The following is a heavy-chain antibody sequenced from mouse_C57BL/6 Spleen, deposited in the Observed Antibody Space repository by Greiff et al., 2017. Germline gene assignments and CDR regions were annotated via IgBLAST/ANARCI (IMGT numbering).Heavy chain of an antibody. V-gene: IGHV1-81*01. Sequence: VQLQESGAELARPGASVKLSCTASGYTFTSYGISWVKQRTGQGLEWIGEIYPRSGTTYYNEKFKGKATLTADKSANTAYMQLRSLTSEDSAIFFCARSGYGFGYWGHGTTLTVSS. CDR2: IYPRSGTT. CDR1: GYTFTSYG. J-gene: IGHJ2*01. D-gene: IGHD2-10*02. CDR3: ARSGYGFGY.